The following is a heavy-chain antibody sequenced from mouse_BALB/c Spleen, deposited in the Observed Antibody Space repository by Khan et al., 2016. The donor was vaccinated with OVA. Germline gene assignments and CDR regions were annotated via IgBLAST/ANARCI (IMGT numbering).Heavy chain of an antibody. CDR2: INPSSGYT. CDR3: AREGTGAWFAY. V-gene: IGHV1-4*01. J-gene: IGHJ3*01. D-gene: IGHD4-1*01. Sequence: QVQLKESGAELARPGASVKMSCKASGYTFTSYTMHWVKQRPGPGLEWIGYINPSSGYTNYNQKFKDKATLTADKSSSTAYMQLSSLTSEDSAVYYCAREGTGAWFAYWGQGTLVTVSA. CDR1: GYTFTSYT.